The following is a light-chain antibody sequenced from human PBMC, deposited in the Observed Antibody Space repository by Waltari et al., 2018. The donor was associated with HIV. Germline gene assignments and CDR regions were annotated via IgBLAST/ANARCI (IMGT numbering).Light chain of an antibody. CDR1: QSIDRD. J-gene: IGKJ2*01. CDR2: YTH. V-gene: IGKV3-15*01. Sequence: EIVLPQSPAALSVSPGETATLSCRASQSIDRDVVWYHQRPGQAPRLLIFYTHTSVNGIPGRFSGHGFGTDFTLSISSLQSEDAGVYFCQHYHNKPPMYNFGQGTRLESK. CDR3: QHYHNKPPMYN.